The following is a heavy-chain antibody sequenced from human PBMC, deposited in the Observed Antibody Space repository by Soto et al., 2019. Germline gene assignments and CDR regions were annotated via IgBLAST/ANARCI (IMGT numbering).Heavy chain of an antibody. CDR2: IYPGDSDT. J-gene: IGHJ4*02. CDR3: ARGGPGYCSGGSCYAGLFDY. V-gene: IGHV5-51*01. D-gene: IGHD2-15*01. Sequence: GESLKISCKGSGYSVTSYWIGWVRQMPGKGLEWMGIIYPGDSDTRYSPSFQGQVTISADKSISTAYLQWSSLKASDTAMYYCARGGPGYCSGGSCYAGLFDYWGQGTLVTVSS. CDR1: GYSVTSYW.